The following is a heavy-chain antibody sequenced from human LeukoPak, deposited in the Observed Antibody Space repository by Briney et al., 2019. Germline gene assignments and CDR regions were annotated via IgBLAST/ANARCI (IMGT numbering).Heavy chain of an antibody. Sequence: PGRSLRLSCAASGFTFSSYGMHWVRQAPGKGLEWVAVIWYDGSNKYYADSVKGRFTISRDNSKNTLYLQMNSLRAEDSALYYCARDFPVAGTYYFDYWGQGTLVTVSS. V-gene: IGHV3-33*01. J-gene: IGHJ4*02. CDR2: IWYDGSNK. D-gene: IGHD6-19*01. CDR3: ARDFPVAGTYYFDY. CDR1: GFTFSSYG.